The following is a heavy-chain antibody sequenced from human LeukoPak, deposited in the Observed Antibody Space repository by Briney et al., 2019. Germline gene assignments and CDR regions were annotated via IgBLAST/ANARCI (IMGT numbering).Heavy chain of an antibody. D-gene: IGHD6-13*01. CDR2: IRGDSRST. V-gene: IGHV3-74*01. CDR1: GFTFSDYW. J-gene: IGHJ4*02. CDR3: ARDGAAAGTGGGLY. Sequence: GRSLRLSCAASGFTFSDYWMHWVRQAPGQGLVWVSRIRGDSRSTIYADSVKGRFTISRDNAKNTVYLQMNTLRAEDTAVYYCARDGAAAGTGGGLYWGQGTLVTVSS.